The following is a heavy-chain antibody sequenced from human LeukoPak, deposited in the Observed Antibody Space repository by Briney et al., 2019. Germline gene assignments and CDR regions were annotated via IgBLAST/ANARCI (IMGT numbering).Heavy chain of an antibody. CDR3: ASNRSSSD. Sequence: SETLSLTRAVYGGSFSGYYWTWIRQPPGKGLEWIGEINHSGSTNYNPSLKSRVTISVDTSKNQFSLKVSSVTAADTAVYYCASNRSSSDWGQGTLVTVSS. CDR2: INHSGST. D-gene: IGHD6-6*01. V-gene: IGHV4-34*01. CDR1: GGSFSGYY. J-gene: IGHJ1*01.